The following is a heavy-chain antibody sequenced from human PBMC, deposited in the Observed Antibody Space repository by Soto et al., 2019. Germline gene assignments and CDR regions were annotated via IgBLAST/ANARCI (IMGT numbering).Heavy chain of an antibody. CDR3: ARAQELWGGYYYYYGMDV. Sequence: QVQLVQSGAEVKKPGSSVKVSCKASGGTFSSYAISWVRQAPGQGLEWMGGIIPIFGTANYAQKFQGRVTITADESTSTAYIELSSLRSEDTAVYYCARAQELWGGYYYYYGMDVWGQGTTVTVSS. V-gene: IGHV1-69*01. CDR2: IIPIFGTA. D-gene: IGHD2-21*01. CDR1: GGTFSSYA. J-gene: IGHJ6*02.